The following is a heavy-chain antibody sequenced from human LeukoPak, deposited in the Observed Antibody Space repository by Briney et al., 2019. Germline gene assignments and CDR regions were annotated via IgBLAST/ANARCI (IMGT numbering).Heavy chain of an antibody. V-gene: IGHV3-48*01. CDR1: GFTFSSNY. CDR3: ARRALGLRFSSSSYYYYYMDV. D-gene: IGHD6-6*01. J-gene: IGHJ6*03. Sequence: GGSLRLSCAASGFTFSSNYMSWVRQAPGKGLEWVSYISSSSSTIYYADSVKGRFTISRDNAKNSLYLQMNSLRAEDTAVYYCARRALGLRFSSSSYYYYYMDVWGKGTTVTVSS. CDR2: ISSSSSTI.